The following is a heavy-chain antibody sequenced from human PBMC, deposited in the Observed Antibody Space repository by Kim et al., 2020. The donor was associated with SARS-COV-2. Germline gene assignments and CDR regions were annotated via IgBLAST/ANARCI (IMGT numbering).Heavy chain of an antibody. J-gene: IGHJ3*02. CDR2: INHSGST. CDR1: GGSFSGYY. V-gene: IGHV4-34*01. Sequence: SETLSLTCAVYGGSFSGYYWSWIRQPPGKGLEWIGEINHSGSTNYNPSLKSRVTISVDTSKNQFSLKLSSVTAADTAVYYCARGPWLVRGGAYDIWGQGTMVTVSS. CDR3: ARGPWLVRGGAYDI. D-gene: IGHD6-19*01.